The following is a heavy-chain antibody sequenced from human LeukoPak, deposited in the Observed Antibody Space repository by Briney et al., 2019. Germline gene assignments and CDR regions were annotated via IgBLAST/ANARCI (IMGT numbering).Heavy chain of an antibody. Sequence: ASAKVSCKASGYTFTSYYMHWVRQAPGQGLEWMGIINPSGGSTNYAQKFQGRVTMTRDTSTSTVYMELSSLRSEDTAVYYRARDASGSYFDYWGQGTLVTVSS. CDR3: ARDASGSYFDY. CDR1: GYTFTSYY. J-gene: IGHJ4*02. D-gene: IGHD1-26*01. V-gene: IGHV1-46*01. CDR2: INPSGGST.